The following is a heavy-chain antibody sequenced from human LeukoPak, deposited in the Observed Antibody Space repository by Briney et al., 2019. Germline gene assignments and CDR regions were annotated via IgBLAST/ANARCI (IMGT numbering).Heavy chain of an antibody. CDR3: ARAPRNYQPASYFDY. J-gene: IGHJ4*02. CDR2: IYYSGST. CDR1: GGSISSSSYY. Sequence: SETLSLTCTVSGGSISSSSYYWGWIRQPPGKGLEWIGSIYYSGSTYYNPSLKSRVTISADTSKNQFSLKLSPVTAADTAVYYCARAPRNYQPASYFDYWGPGTLVTVSS. D-gene: IGHD2-2*01. V-gene: IGHV4-39*01.